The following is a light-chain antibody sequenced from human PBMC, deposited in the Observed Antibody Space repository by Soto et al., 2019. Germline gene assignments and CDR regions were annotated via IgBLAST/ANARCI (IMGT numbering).Light chain of an antibody. CDR3: QQYYGSPWT. J-gene: IGKJ1*01. CDR2: WAS. CDR1: QNILYSSNNKNY. Sequence: DIVMTQSPDSLAVSLGERATIDCKSSQNILYSSNNKNYLAWYQQKPGQPPRLLFYWASTRQSGLPDRFSGSGSGAHFTLTLNGQQPEDVAVYYCQQYYGSPWTFGQGTKVEVK. V-gene: IGKV4-1*01.